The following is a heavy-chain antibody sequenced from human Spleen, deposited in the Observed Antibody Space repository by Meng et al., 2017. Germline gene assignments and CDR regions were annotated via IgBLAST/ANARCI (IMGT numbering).Heavy chain of an antibody. CDR3: ATRGNPYLNC. J-gene: IGHJ4*02. V-gene: IGHV1-18*01. CDR2: INTYNGKT. Sequence: GQVVKCGAEVKKPGAAVKASCEASGYTLSSDGFSWVRQAPGQGLEWLGWINTYNGKTDYAQKFQGRITMTTDTFTSTAYMELRNLRSDDTAVYYCATRGNPYLNCWGQGTLVTVSS. CDR1: GYTLSSDG.